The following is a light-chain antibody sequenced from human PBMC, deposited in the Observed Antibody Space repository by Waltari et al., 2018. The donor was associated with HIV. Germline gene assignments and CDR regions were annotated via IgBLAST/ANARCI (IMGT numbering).Light chain of an antibody. Sequence: QSVLTQPPSVSGAPGQRVAISCTGGGANMGAGSAVHWYQQRPGTAPKLLIYGNPNRPSGVPDRFSGSKSGTSASLAITGLQAEDEADYYCQSFDSSLNGILFGGGTKLTVL. CDR1: GANMGAGSA. CDR3: QSFDSSLNGIL. J-gene: IGLJ2*01. V-gene: IGLV1-40*01. CDR2: GNP.